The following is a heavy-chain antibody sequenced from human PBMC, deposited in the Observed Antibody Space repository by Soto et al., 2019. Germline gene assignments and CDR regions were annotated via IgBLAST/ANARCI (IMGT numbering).Heavy chain of an antibody. CDR2: IYYSGST. CDR1: GGSISSSSYY. V-gene: IGHV4-39*01. Sequence: QLQLQESGPGLVKPSETLSLTCTVSGGSISSSSYYWGWIRQPPGKGLEWIGSIYYSGSTYYNPSLKSRVTISVDTSKNQFSLKLSSVTAADTAVYYCARHSFTGRGPLHLDPWGQGTLVTVSS. CDR3: ARHSFTGRGPLHLDP. J-gene: IGHJ5*02. D-gene: IGHD3-16*01.